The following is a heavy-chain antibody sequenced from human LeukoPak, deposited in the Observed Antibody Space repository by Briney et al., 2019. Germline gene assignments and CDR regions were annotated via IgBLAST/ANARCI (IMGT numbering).Heavy chain of an antibody. CDR1: GFTFSRYT. D-gene: IGHD6-25*01. CDR3: ARSGSETQNCFDP. CDR2: ISYDGSNK. Sequence: GGSLRLSCAASGFTFSRYTMHWVRQAPGKGLEWVAVISYDGSNKLFADSVKGRFTISRDSSKNTLYLQMNSLRAEDTAVYYCARSGSETQNCFDPWGQGTLVTVSS. J-gene: IGHJ5*02. V-gene: IGHV3-30*04.